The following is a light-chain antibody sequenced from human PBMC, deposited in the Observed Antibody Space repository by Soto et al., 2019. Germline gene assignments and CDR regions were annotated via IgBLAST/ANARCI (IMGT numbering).Light chain of an antibody. V-gene: IGKV3-20*01. CDR1: QSVSSNY. J-gene: IGKJ1*01. CDR3: LQYGSSPRT. CDR2: GAS. Sequence: EIVLTQSPGTLSLSPGERATLSCRASQSVSSNYLAWYQQKPGQAPRLLIYGASSRATGIPDRFSGSGSGTEFTLTISRLEPEDFAVYYCLQYGSSPRTFGQGTKVEIK.